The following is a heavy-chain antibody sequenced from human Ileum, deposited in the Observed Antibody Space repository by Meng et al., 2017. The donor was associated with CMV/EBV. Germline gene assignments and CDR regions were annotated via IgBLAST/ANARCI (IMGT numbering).Heavy chain of an antibody. CDR1: GFTFNKYW. V-gene: IGHV3-74*01. CDR3: VRDIRVDDY. J-gene: IGHJ4*02. CDR2: INEDGTTT. Sequence: RLGESGGALFPPGGSLRLSFAASGFTFNKYWIHWVRQAPGEGLVWVARINEDGTTTNYADSVKGRFTISRDNAKNTVYLQLNSLRAEDTAVYYCVRDIRVDDYWGQGTLVTVSS. D-gene: IGHD2-15*01.